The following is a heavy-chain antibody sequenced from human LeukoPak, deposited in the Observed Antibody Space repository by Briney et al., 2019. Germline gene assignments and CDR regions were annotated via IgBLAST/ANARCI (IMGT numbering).Heavy chain of an antibody. CDR2: IYPGDSDT. CDR1: GYRFTNYW. Sequence: GESLKISCEASGYRFTNYWIGWVRQMPGKGLEWMGIIYPGDSDTRYSPSFQGQVTISADKSISTAYLQWSSPKASDNAVYYCARWAATGIGLDYWGQGTLVTVSS. CDR3: ARWAATGIGLDY. D-gene: IGHD6-13*01. J-gene: IGHJ4*02. V-gene: IGHV5-51*01.